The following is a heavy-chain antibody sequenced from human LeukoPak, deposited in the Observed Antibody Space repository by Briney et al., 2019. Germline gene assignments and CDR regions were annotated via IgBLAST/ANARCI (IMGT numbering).Heavy chain of an antibody. CDR3: ARDEIKGDSSRSD. Sequence: GGSLRLSCAASGFTFDDYGMSWVRQAPGKGLEWVSVIYSGGSTYYADSVKGRFTISRDNSKNTLYLQMNSLRAEDTAVYYCARDEIKGDSSRSDWGQGTLVTVSS. J-gene: IGHJ4*02. V-gene: IGHV3-53*01. CDR2: IYSGGST. CDR1: GFTFDDYG. D-gene: IGHD5-18*01.